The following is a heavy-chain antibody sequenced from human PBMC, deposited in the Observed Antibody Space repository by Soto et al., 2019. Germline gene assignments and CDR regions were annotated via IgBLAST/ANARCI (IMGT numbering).Heavy chain of an antibody. CDR2: ISGSGGST. J-gene: IGHJ4*02. CDR1: GFTFSSYA. D-gene: IGHD2-15*01. V-gene: IGHV3-23*01. Sequence: GGSLRLSCAASGFTFSSYAMSWVRQAPGKGLEWVSAISGSGGSTYYADSVKGRFTISRDNSKNTLYLQMNSLRAEDTAVYYCAKLPDIVVVGSGLYFDYWGQGTLVTVSS. CDR3: AKLPDIVVVGSGLYFDY.